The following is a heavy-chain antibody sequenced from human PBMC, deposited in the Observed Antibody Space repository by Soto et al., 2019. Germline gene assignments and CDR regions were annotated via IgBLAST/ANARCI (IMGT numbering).Heavy chain of an antibody. V-gene: IGHV1-18*01. D-gene: IGHD2-21*02. CDR3: ARVEEIPAYCGGDCYSGGFDY. J-gene: IGHJ4*02. Sequence: ASVKVSCKASGYTFTSYGISWVRQAPGQGLEWMGWISAYNGNTNYAQKLQGRVTMTTDTSTSTAYMELRSLRSDDTAVYYCARVEEIPAYCGGDCYSGGFDYWGQGTLVTVSS. CDR1: GYTFTSYG. CDR2: ISAYNGNT.